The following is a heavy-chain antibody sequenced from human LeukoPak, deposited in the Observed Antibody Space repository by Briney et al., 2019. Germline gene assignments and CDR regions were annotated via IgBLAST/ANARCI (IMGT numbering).Heavy chain of an antibody. CDR1: GGSISSYY. Sequence: SETLSLTCTVSGGSISSYYRSWIRQPPGKGLDWIGNIYYSGSTNYNPSLKSRVTISQDTSKNQFSLKLSSVTAADTAVYYCASSALMGSDWLGFDYWGQGTLVTVSS. CDR3: ASSALMGSDWLGFDY. J-gene: IGHJ4*02. D-gene: IGHD6-19*01. CDR2: IYYSGST. V-gene: IGHV4-59*01.